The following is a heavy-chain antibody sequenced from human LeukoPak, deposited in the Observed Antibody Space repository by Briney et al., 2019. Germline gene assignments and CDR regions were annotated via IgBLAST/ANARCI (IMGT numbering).Heavy chain of an antibody. Sequence: PGGSLRLSXAASGFTFSSYGMHWVRQAPGKGLEWVAFIRYDGSNKYYADSVKGRFTISRDNSKNTLYLQMNSLRAEDTAVYYCAKDLFLGYCSSTSCYNWFDPWGQGTLVTVSS. J-gene: IGHJ5*02. CDR3: AKDLFLGYCSSTSCYNWFDP. CDR1: GFTFSSYG. D-gene: IGHD2-2*01. V-gene: IGHV3-30*02. CDR2: IRYDGSNK.